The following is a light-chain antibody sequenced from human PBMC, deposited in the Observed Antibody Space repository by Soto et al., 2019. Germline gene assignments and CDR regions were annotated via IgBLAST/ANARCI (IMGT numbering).Light chain of an antibody. CDR3: QQFLYLPPT. V-gene: IGKV3-15*01. CDR2: WAS. J-gene: IGKJ4*01. CDR1: QPVSIN. Sequence: EIVLTQSPATLSVSPGERATLSYRASQPVSINVAWYHQKPGQPPKLLLYWASTRESGVPDRFSGSGSGTDFTLTISSLQAEDVAVYYCQQFLYLPPTFGGGTKVDI.